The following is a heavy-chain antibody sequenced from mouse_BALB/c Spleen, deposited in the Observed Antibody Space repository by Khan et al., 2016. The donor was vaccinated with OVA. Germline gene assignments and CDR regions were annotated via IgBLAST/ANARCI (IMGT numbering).Heavy chain of an antibody. CDR1: GFTFSTYG. V-gene: IGHV5-6*01. CDR3: ASHLTGSFAY. D-gene: IGHD4-1*01. Sequence: EVKLVESGGDLVKPGGSLKLSCAASGFTFSTYGMSWVRQTPDKSLEWVATISSDGTYTYYPDSVKGRFTITRDNAKNTLYLQMIRLKSEDAAMYYCASHLTGSFAYWGQGTLVTVSA. CDR2: ISSDGTYT. J-gene: IGHJ3*01.